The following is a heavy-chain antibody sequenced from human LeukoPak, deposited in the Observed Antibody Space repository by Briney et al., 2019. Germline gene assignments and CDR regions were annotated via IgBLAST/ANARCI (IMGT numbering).Heavy chain of an antibody. CDR3: ARANRLTASGRERF. J-gene: IGHJ4*02. D-gene: IGHD2-21*02. V-gene: IGHV1-18*01. CDR2: ISAYNGNT. Sequence: ASVKVSCKASGYTFTSYGLSWVRQAPGQGLEWMGWISAYNGNTNYAQNLQGRVTMTTDTSTSTAYMELRSLRSDDTAVYYCARANRLTASGRERFWGQGTLVTVSS. CDR1: GYTFTSYG.